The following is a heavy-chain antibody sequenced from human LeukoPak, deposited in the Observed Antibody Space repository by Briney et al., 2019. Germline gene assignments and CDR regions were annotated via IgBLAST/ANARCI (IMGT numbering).Heavy chain of an antibody. CDR1: GGSISSGDYY. Sequence: PSQTLSLTCTVSGGSISSGDYYWSWIRQPPGKGLRWIGRIYTSGSTNYNPSLKSRVTISVDTSKNQFSLKPSSVTAADTAVYYCARGEPHVAAAGLLAFDIWGQGTMVTVSS. CDR3: ARGEPHVAAAGLLAFDI. J-gene: IGHJ3*02. V-gene: IGHV4-61*02. CDR2: IYTSGST. D-gene: IGHD6-13*01.